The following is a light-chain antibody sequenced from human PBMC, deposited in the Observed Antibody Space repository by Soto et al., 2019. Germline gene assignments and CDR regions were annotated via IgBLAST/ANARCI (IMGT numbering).Light chain of an antibody. J-gene: IGLJ3*02. CDR1: SSNIGSNY. Sequence: QSVLTQPPSASGTPGQRVTISCSGSSSNIGSNYVQWYQQLPGAAPKLLIHTTDQRPSGVPDRFSGSKSGTSASLAISGLRSEDEADYYCAALDDGLRGHWVFGGGSKVTVL. CDR2: TTD. CDR3: AALDDGLRGHWV. V-gene: IGLV1-47*02.